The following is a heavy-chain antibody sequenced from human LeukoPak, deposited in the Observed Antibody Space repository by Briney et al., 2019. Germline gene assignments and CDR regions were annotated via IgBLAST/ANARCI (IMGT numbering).Heavy chain of an antibody. CDR2: ISSNGGST. CDR1: GFTFSSYA. Sequence: GGSLRLSCAASGFTFSSYAMHWVRQAPGKGLEYVSAISSNGGSTYYANSVKGRFTISRDNSKNTLYLQMGSLRAEDVAVYYCARENRGPLRGAFDIWGQGTMVTVSS. J-gene: IGHJ3*02. D-gene: IGHD1-14*01. CDR3: ARENRGPLRGAFDI. V-gene: IGHV3-64*01.